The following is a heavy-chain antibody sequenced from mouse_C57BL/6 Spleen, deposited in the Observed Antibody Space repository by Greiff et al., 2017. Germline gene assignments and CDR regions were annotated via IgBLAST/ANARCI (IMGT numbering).Heavy chain of an antibody. CDR1: GYTFTSYW. Sequence: QVQLQQPGAELVRPGSSVKLSCKASGYTFTSYWMHWVKQRPIQGLEWIGNIDPSDSETHYNQKFKDKATLTVDKSSSTAYMQLSSLTSEDSAVYYCARSRGVGYYGFFDYWGQGTTLTVSA. CDR3: ARSRGVGYYGFFDY. D-gene: IGHD1-1*01. V-gene: IGHV1-52*01. CDR2: IDPSDSET. J-gene: IGHJ2*01.